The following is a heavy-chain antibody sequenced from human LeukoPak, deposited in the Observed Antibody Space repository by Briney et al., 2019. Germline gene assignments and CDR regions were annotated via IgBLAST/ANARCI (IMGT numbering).Heavy chain of an antibody. V-gene: IGHV1-8*01. Sequence: ASVKVSCKASGYTFTSYDIQWVRQATGPGLEWMGWMNPNSGNTGYAQKFQGRVTMTRNTSISTAYMELSSLRSEDTAVYYCARDSSGWYHWFDPWGQGTLVTVSS. CDR1: GYTFTSYD. J-gene: IGHJ5*02. CDR3: ARDSSGWYHWFDP. D-gene: IGHD6-19*01. CDR2: MNPNSGNT.